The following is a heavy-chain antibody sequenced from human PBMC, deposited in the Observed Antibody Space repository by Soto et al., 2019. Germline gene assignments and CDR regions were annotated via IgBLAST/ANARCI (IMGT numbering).Heavy chain of an antibody. CDR1: GGSISSGGYS. CDR2: MYHSGST. D-gene: IGHD2-2*01. CDR3: ARVPDY. Sequence: QLQLQESGSGLVKPSQTLSLTCAASGGSISSGGYSWSWIRQPPGKGLEWIGYMYHSGSTYYNPSPKSRVTITIDRSKNQFSLKLSSVAAAETAVYYCARVPDYWGQGILVTVSS. V-gene: IGHV4-30-2*01. J-gene: IGHJ4*02.